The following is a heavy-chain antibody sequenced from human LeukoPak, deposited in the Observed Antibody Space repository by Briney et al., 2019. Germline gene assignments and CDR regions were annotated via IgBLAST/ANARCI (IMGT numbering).Heavy chain of an antibody. CDR2: IYHTGST. J-gene: IGHJ5*02. CDR1: PGSIRSGGYY. D-gene: IGHD1-1*01. Sequence: SETLSLTCTVSPGSIRSGGYYWGWLRQHPEKGLEWIGHIYHTGSTHYNASLKSRLTMSVDTSRNQFSLRLDSVTVADTAVYYCARGGVVTTTPRFDPWGQGTLVIVSS. CDR3: ARGGVVTTTPRFDP. V-gene: IGHV4-31*03.